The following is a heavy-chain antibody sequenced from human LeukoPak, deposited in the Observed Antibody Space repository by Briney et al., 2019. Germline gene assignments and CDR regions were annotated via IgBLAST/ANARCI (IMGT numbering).Heavy chain of an antibody. D-gene: IGHD3-22*01. Sequence: GGSLRLSCTASGFTLGDYAMSWVRQAPGKGLEWVGFMRSKASGGTTEYAASVKGRFTISRDDSKSIAYLQMNSLKTEDTAVYYCTRSYDRSGYYPGYFHHWGQGTLVTVSS. CDR3: TRSYDRSGYYPGYFHH. CDR1: GFTLGDYA. CDR2: MRSKASGGTT. V-gene: IGHV3-49*04. J-gene: IGHJ1*01.